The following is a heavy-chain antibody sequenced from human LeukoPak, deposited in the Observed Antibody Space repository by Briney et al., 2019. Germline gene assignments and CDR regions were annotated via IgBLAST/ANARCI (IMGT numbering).Heavy chain of an antibody. V-gene: IGHV4-61*02. CDR3: ARKHWNDAPFDY. D-gene: IGHD1-1*01. Sequence: TSETLSLTCTVSGGSISSGSYYSSWIRQPAGKGLEWIGRIYTSGSTNYNPSLKSRVTISVDTSKNQYSLKLSSVTAADTAVYYCARKHWNDAPFDYWGQGTLVTVSS. CDR2: IYTSGST. J-gene: IGHJ4*02. CDR1: GGSISSGSYY.